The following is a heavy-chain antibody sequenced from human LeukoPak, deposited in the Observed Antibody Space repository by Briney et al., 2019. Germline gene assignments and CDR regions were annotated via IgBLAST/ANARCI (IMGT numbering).Heavy chain of an antibody. Sequence: PGGSLRLSCAASGFTFGTYAMSWVRQGPGKVLEWISAITDNGGDTYSADSVKGRFTISRDNSKNTLYLQMNSLRAEDSAVYYCAKGSSGSRPYYFDCGGKGTLVTVSS. CDR1: GFTFGTYA. D-gene: IGHD3-10*01. V-gene: IGHV3-23*01. CDR3: AKGSSGSRPYYFDC. J-gene: IGHJ4*02. CDR2: ITDNGGDT.